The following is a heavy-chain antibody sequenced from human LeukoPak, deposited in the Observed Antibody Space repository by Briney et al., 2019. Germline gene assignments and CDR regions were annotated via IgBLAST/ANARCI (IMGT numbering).Heavy chain of an antibody. D-gene: IGHD6-19*01. CDR3: ARDETSGRLMRAFDI. CDR1: GYTFTSYY. Sequence: ASVKVSCKASGYTFTSYYMHWVRQAPGQGLEWMGIINPSGGSTSYAQKFQGRVTMTRDTSTSTVYMELSSLRSEDTAVYYCARDETSGRLMRAFDIWGQGTMVTVSS. V-gene: IGHV1-46*01. CDR2: INPSGGST. J-gene: IGHJ3*02.